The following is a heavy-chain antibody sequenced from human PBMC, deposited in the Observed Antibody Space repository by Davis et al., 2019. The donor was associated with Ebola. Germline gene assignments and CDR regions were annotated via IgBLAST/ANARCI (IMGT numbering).Heavy chain of an antibody. V-gene: IGHV3-48*04. CDR2: ISTTSGTI. CDR3: ARERRGYCSGGSCYSYGMDV. CDR1: GFTFSSYS. J-gene: IGHJ6*02. D-gene: IGHD2-15*01. Sequence: PGGSLRLSCAASGFTFSSYSMDWVRQAPGKGLEWVSYISTTSGTIYYADSVKGRFTISRDNAKNSLYLQMNSLRAEDTAVYYCARERRGYCSGGSCYSYGMDVWGQGTTVTVSS.